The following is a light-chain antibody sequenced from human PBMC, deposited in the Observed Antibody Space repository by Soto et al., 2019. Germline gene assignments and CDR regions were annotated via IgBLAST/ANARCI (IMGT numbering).Light chain of an antibody. J-gene: IGLJ7*01. CDR2: DVS. CDR3: SSYTSSSTLV. CDR1: SSDVGGYNY. Sequence: QSVLTQPASVSGSPGQSITISCTGTSSDVGGYNYVSWYQQHPGKAPKLMIYDVSNRPSGVSNRFSGSKSGNTASLTISGLQAEDEADCYCSSYTSSSTLVFGGGTQLTVL. V-gene: IGLV2-14*01.